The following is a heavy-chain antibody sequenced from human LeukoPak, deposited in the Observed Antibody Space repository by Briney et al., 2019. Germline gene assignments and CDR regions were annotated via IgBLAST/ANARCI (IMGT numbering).Heavy chain of an antibody. Sequence: ASVKVSCKASGYTFTSYAMHWVRQAPGQGLEWMGWITPSGGEYYPQKFQGRVAITRDTSITTAYMDLSRLTSDDTAVYYCARDRYGDGFAHFDYWGQGALVTVSS. D-gene: IGHD5-24*01. J-gene: IGHJ4*02. CDR3: ARDRYGDGFAHFDY. CDR1: GYTFTSYA. V-gene: IGHV1-2*02. CDR2: ITPSGGE.